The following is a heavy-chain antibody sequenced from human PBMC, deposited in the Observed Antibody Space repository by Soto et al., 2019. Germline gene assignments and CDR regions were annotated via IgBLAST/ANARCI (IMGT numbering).Heavy chain of an antibody. CDR1: GFTFSSYA. Sequence: QVQLVESGGGVVQPGRSLRLSCAASGFTFSSYAMHWVRQAPGKGLEWVAVISYDGSNKYYADSVKGRFTISRDNSKNTXPLQMNSLRAEDTAVYYCARGIWSGYYSYYYYGMDVWGQGTTVTVSS. D-gene: IGHD3-3*01. V-gene: IGHV3-30-3*01. J-gene: IGHJ6*02. CDR2: ISYDGSNK. CDR3: ARGIWSGYYSYYYYGMDV.